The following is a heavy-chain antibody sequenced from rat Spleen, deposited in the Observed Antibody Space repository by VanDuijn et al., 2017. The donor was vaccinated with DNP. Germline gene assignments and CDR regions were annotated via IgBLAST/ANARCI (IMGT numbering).Heavy chain of an antibody. V-gene: IGHV5-17*01. D-gene: IGHD1-12*01. Sequence: EVQLVESDGGLVQPGRSLKLSCAASGFTFSDSAMAWVRQAPKKGLEWVATIIYDGSSTYYRDSVKGRFTISRDNAKSTLYLQMDSLRSEDTATYYCAAYYRDSYAHSPFDYWGQGVMVTVSS. CDR1: GFTFSDSA. CDR3: AAYYRDSYAHSPFDY. J-gene: IGHJ2*01. CDR2: IIYDGSST.